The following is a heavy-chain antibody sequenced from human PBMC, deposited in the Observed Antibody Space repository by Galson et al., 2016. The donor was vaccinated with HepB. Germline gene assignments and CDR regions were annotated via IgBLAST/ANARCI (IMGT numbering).Heavy chain of an antibody. J-gene: IGHJ6*02. CDR1: GFSFSNCA. D-gene: IGHD3-16*01. V-gene: IGHV3-23*01. CDR3: VKGNGKYYYHGMDV. Sequence: SLRLSCAASGFSFSNCAMNWVRQAPGKGLEWVPALSGGGGSTYYADSVKGRFTISRDNSKNTLYLQRNSLRAEDTALYYCVKGNGKYYYHGMDVWGQGTTVTGSS. CDR2: LSGGGGST.